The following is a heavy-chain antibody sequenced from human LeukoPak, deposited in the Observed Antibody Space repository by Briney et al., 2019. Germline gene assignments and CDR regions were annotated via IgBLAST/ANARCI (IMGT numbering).Heavy chain of an antibody. D-gene: IGHD3-22*01. V-gene: IGHV1-24*01. J-gene: IGHJ3*02. CDR1: GYTLTELS. Sequence: ASVKVSCKVSGYTLTELSMHWVRQAPGKGLEWMGGFDPEDGETIYAQKFQSRVTMTEDTSTDTAYMELSSLRSEDTAVYYCATVYYYDSSGYRGAFDIWGQGTMVTVSS. CDR3: ATVYYYDSSGYRGAFDI. CDR2: FDPEDGET.